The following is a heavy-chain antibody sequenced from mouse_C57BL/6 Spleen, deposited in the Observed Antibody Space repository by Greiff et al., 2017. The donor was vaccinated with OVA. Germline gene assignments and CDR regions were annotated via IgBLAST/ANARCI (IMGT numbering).Heavy chain of an antibody. Sequence: EVKLMESGGGLVKPGGSLKLSCAASGFTFSDYGMHWVRQAPEKGLEWVAYISSGSSTIYYADTVKGRFTISRDNAKNTLFLQMTSLRSEDTAMYYCARWDYGAMDYWGQGNSVTGSS. CDR1: GFTFSDYG. CDR2: ISSGSSTI. CDR3: ARWDYGAMDY. V-gene: IGHV5-17*01. J-gene: IGHJ4*01.